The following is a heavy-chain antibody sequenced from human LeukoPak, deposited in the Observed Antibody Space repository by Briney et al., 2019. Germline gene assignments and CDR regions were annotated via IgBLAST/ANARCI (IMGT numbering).Heavy chain of an antibody. J-gene: IGHJ4*02. CDR1: GFTFSSYA. CDR3: AKDFTIFGVVTSSDY. CDR2: IKQDGSEK. Sequence: SGGSLRLSCAASGFTFSSYAMHWVRQAPGKGLEWVANIKQDGSEKYYVDSVKGRFTISRDNAKNSLYLQMNSLRAEDTAVYYCAKDFTIFGVVTSSDYWGQGTLVTVSS. V-gene: IGHV3-7*04. D-gene: IGHD3-3*01.